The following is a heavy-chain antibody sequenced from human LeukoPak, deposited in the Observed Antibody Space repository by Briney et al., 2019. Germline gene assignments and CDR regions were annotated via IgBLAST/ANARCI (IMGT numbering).Heavy chain of an antibody. J-gene: IGHJ4*02. CDR3: ARDVAAMDSGFDY. D-gene: IGHD5-18*01. Sequence: PSETLSLTCTVSGGSISSYYWSWIRQPPGKGLGWIGYIYYSGSTNYNPSLKSRVTMSLDTSKNQFSLKLSSVTAADTAVYYCARDVAAMDSGFDYWGQGTLVTVSS. CDR2: IYYSGST. CDR1: GGSISSYY. V-gene: IGHV4-59*01.